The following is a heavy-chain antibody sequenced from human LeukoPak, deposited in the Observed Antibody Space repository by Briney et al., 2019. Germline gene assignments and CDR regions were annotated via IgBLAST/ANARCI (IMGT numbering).Heavy chain of an antibody. V-gene: IGHV1-2*02. CDR3: ARDPRIVGTTPDWFDP. CDR2: INPNSGGT. D-gene: IGHD1-26*01. J-gene: IGHJ5*02. CDR1: GYTFTGYY. Sequence: ASVKVSCKASGYTFTGYYMHWVRQAPGQGLEWMGWINPNSGGTNYAQKFQGRVTMTTDTSTSTAYMELRSLRSDDTAVYYCARDPRIVGTTPDWFDPWGQGTRVTVSS.